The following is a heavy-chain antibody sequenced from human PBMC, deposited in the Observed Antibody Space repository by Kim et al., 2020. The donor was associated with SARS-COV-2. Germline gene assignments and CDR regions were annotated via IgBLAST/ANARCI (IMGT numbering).Heavy chain of an antibody. CDR3: AKAPRYYYDSSGYYY. D-gene: IGHD3-22*01. J-gene: IGHJ4*02. Sequence: DSVKGRFTISRDNSKNTLYLQMNSLRAEDTAVYYCAKAPRYYYDSSGYYYWGQGTLVTVSS. V-gene: IGHV3-23*01.